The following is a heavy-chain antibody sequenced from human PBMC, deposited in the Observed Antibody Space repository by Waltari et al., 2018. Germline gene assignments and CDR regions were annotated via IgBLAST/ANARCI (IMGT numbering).Heavy chain of an antibody. CDR1: GFTFSSYA. CDR3: AKSTRYYYDSSGYKDY. J-gene: IGHJ4*02. D-gene: IGHD3-22*01. V-gene: IGHV3-23*04. CDR2: ISGSGGST. Sequence: EVQLVESGGGLVQPGGSLRLSCAASGFTFSSYAMSWVRQAPGKGLEWVSAISGSGGSTYYADAVKGRFAISRDNSKNTLYLQMNSLRAQDTAVYYGAKSTRYYYDSSGYKDYWGQGTLVTVSS.